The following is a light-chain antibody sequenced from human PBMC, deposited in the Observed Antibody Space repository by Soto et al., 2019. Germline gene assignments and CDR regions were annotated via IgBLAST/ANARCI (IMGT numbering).Light chain of an antibody. J-gene: IGLJ1*01. CDR1: SSDVGDYNY. V-gene: IGLV2-14*01. Sequence: QSALTQPASVSGSPGQSITISCTGTSSDVGDYNYVSWYQQHPGKAPKLLIYEVSYRPSGVSNRFSGSKSGNTASLTISGLRAEDEADYYCCSYVGRNTYVFGTGTKLTVL. CDR2: EVS. CDR3: CSYVGRNTYV.